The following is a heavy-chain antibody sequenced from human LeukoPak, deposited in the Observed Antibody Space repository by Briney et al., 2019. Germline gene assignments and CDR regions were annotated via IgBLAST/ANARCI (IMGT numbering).Heavy chain of an antibody. Sequence: TSETLSLTCTVSGYSISSGYYWGWIRQPPGKGLEWIGNIYHSGSTYYNPSLKSRVTISVDTSKNQFSLKLSSVTAADTAVYYCARHVRVITSLTGYYFDYWGQGTLVTVSS. V-gene: IGHV4-38-2*02. CDR3: ARHVRVITSLTGYYFDY. CDR2: IYHSGST. D-gene: IGHD1-20*01. CDR1: GYSISSGYY. J-gene: IGHJ4*02.